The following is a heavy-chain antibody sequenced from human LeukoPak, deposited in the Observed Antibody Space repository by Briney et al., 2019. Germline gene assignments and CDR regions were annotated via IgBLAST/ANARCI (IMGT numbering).Heavy chain of an antibody. CDR2: INHSGST. V-gene: IGHV4-34*01. CDR1: GFTFSDYY. Sequence: GSLRLSCAASGFTFSDYYMSWIRQPPGKGLEWIGEINHSGSTNYNPSLKSRVTISVDTSKNQFSLKLSSVTAADTAVYYCARLPPPSGYFYYMDVWGKGTTVTVSS. D-gene: IGHD6-25*01. CDR3: ARLPPPSGYFYYMDV. J-gene: IGHJ6*03.